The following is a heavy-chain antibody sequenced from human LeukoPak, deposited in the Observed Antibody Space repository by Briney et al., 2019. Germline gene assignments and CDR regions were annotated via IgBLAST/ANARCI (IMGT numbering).Heavy chain of an antibody. Sequence: GGSLRPSCAASGFTFSSYSMNWVRQAPGKGLEWVSSISSSSSYIYYADSVKGRFTISRDNAKNSLYLQMNSLRAEDTAVYYCARDTSIAVAGMGYWGQGTLVTVSS. J-gene: IGHJ4*02. D-gene: IGHD6-19*01. V-gene: IGHV3-21*01. CDR2: ISSSSSYI. CDR1: GFTFSSYS. CDR3: ARDTSIAVAGMGY.